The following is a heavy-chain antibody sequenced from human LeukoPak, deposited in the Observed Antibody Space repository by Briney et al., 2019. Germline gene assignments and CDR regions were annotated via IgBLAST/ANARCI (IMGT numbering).Heavy chain of an antibody. V-gene: IGHV4-4*07. CDR1: GGSISQYY. CDR3: ARQIASAGTAGFDL. Sequence: SETPYVTCNVSGGSISQYYWSRIRRHAGKRPEWIVPMYSSGRTNYDPSLKSRVTMSVDTSKNQFSLRLRSVTAADTAVYYCARQIASAGTAGFDLWGQGALVTVSS. J-gene: IGHJ4*02. CDR2: MYSSGRT. D-gene: IGHD6-13*01.